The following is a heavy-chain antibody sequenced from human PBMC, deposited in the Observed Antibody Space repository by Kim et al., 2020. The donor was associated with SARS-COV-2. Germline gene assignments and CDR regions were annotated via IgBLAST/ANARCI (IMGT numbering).Heavy chain of an antibody. D-gene: IGHD1-7*01. Sequence: SETLSLTCTVSGGSISSYYWSWIRQPPGKGLEWIAYIYYSGSTNYNPSLKSRVTISVDTSKNQFSLKLSSVTAADTAVYYCARLGKGSYNWNYGKVLDAFDIWGQGKMVTVSS. CDR2: IYYSGST. J-gene: IGHJ3*02. CDR3: ARLGKGSYNWNYGKVLDAFDI. CDR1: GGSISSYY. V-gene: IGHV4-59*08.